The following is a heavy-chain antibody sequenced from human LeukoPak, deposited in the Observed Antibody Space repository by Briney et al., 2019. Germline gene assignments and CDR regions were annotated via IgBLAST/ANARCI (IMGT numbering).Heavy chain of an antibody. Sequence: SETLSLTCTVSGGSISSYYWSWIRQPPGKGLEWIGDIYYSGSTKYNHPLKSRVPISVDTSKNQFSLKLSSVTAADTAVYYCARAGGWLQNDYWGQGTLVTVSS. V-gene: IGHV4-59*01. CDR1: GGSISSYY. CDR3: ARAGGWLQNDY. J-gene: IGHJ4*02. D-gene: IGHD5-24*01. CDR2: IYYSGST.